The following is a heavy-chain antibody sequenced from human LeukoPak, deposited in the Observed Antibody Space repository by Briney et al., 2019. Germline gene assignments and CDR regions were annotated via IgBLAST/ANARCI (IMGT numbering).Heavy chain of an antibody. V-gene: IGHV4-59*01. Sequence: SETLSLTCTVSGGSISNYYWSWIRQPPGKGLEWIGYIYYSGSTNYNPSLKSRVTISVDTSKNQFSLKLSSVTAADTAVYYCAGFRYYFDYWGQGTLVTVSS. CDR2: IYYSGST. J-gene: IGHJ4*02. CDR1: GGSISNYY. CDR3: AGFRYYFDY.